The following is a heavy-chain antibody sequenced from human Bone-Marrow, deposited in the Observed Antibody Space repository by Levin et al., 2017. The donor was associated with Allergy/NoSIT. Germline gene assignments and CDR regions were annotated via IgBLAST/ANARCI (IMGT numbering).Heavy chain of an antibody. J-gene: IGHJ4*02. CDR2: IKQDGSEK. D-gene: IGHD5-24*01. CDR3: ASGDGYSQYFDY. Sequence: LSLTCAASGFTFSSYWMSWVRQAPGKGLEWVANIKQDGSEKYYVDSVKGRFTISRDNAKNSLYLQMNSLRAEDTAVYYCASGDGYSQYFDYWGQGTLVTVSS. V-gene: IGHV3-7*01. CDR1: GFTFSSYW.